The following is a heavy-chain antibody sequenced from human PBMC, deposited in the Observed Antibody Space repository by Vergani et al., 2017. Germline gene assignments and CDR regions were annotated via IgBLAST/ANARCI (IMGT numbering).Heavy chain of an antibody. V-gene: IGHV3-30-3*01. CDR2: ISSDGSNK. D-gene: IGHD6-19*01. CDR1: GFTFSSYA. CDR3: ARGSSGWTFYYYYGMDV. J-gene: IGHJ6*02. Sequence: QVQLVESGGGVVQPGRSLRLSCAASGFTFSSYAMHWVRQAPGKGLEWVAVISSDGSNKYYADSVKGRFTISRDNSKNTRYLQMNSLRAEDTAVYYCARGSSGWTFYYYYGMDVWGQGTTVTVSS.